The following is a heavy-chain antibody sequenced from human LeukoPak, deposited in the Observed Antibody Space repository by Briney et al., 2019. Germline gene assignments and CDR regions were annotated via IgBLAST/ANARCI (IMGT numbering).Heavy chain of an antibody. Sequence: PSLTLSLTCTVSGGSISSGHYYWSWIRQHPGKGLEWIGYIFYSGATYYDPSLKSRVTISVDTSKNQFSLKVTSVTAADTAVYYCARTLGDSRFDPWGQGTLVTVSS. CDR1: GGSISSGHYY. CDR2: IFYSGAT. CDR3: ARTLGDSRFDP. J-gene: IGHJ5*02. V-gene: IGHV4-31*03. D-gene: IGHD2-21*01.